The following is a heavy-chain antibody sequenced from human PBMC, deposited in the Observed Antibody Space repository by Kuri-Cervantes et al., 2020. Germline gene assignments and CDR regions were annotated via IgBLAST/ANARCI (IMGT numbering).Heavy chain of an antibody. CDR3: ARIPGIAVAGIDNWFDP. V-gene: IGHV1-2*02. CDR2: INPNSGGT. Sequence: GGSLRLSCAASGFTFSSYGMHWVRQAPGQGLEWMGWINPNSGGTNYAQKFQGRVTMTRDTSISTAYMELSRLRSDDTAVYYCARIPGIAVAGIDNWFDPWGQGTLVTVSS. J-gene: IGHJ5*02. D-gene: IGHD6-19*01. CDR1: GFTFSSYG.